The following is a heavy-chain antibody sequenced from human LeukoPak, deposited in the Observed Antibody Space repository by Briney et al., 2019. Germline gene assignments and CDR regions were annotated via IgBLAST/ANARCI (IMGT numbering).Heavy chain of an antibody. J-gene: IGHJ4*02. Sequence: SETLSLTCTVSGGSISSGSYYWSWIRQPAGKGLEWIGRIYTSGSTNYNPSPKSRVTISVDTSKNQFSLKLSSVTAADTAVYYCAGGKATFDYWGQGTLVTVSS. V-gene: IGHV4-61*02. D-gene: IGHD3-16*01. CDR2: IYTSGST. CDR3: AGGKATFDY. CDR1: GGSISSGSYY.